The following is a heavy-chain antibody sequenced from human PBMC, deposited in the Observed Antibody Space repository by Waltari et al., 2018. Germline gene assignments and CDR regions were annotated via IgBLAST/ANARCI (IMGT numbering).Heavy chain of an antibody. CDR1: GYTLTELS. Sequence: QVQLVQSGAEVKKPGASVKVSCKVSGYTLTELSMHWVRQAPGKGLEWMGGIGPEDGETIYAEKLQDRVIMTEDTSTDTAYMELGSLRFEDTAVYYCAIGGNDLDPWGQGTLVTVAS. CDR3: AIGGNDLDP. CDR2: IGPEDGET. J-gene: IGHJ5*02. V-gene: IGHV1-24*01.